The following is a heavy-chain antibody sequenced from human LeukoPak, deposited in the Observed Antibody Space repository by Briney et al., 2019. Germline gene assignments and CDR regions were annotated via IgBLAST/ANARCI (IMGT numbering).Heavy chain of an antibody. CDR1: GFXVTSNH. Sequence: PGGSLRLSCAASGFXVTSNHINWVRQAPGKGLEWVSIIYTGGTTHYSDSLKDRFTISRDDSINTQYLQVNSLRAEDTAVYYCARDSSSYYFDYWGQGTLVTVSS. J-gene: IGHJ4*02. CDR3: ARDSSSYYFDY. V-gene: IGHV3-66*01. CDR2: IYTGGTT. D-gene: IGHD6-6*01.